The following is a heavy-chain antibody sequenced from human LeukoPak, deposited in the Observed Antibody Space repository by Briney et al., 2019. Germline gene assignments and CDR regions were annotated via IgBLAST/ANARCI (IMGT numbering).Heavy chain of an antibody. V-gene: IGHV4-59*08. CDR2: IYYSGST. CDR1: GGSISSYY. Sequence: PSETLSLTCTVSGGSISSYYWSWIRQPPGKGLEWVGYIYYSGSTNYNPSLKSRVTISVDTSKNQFSLKLSSVTAADTAVYYCARHPYYDFWSGYYTGFDYWGQGTLVTVSS. CDR3: ARHPYYDFWSGYYTGFDY. J-gene: IGHJ4*02. D-gene: IGHD3-3*01.